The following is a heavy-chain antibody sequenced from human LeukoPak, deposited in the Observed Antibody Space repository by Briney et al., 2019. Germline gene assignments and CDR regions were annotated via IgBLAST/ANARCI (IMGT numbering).Heavy chain of an antibody. CDR2: MNPNSGNT. CDR3: ARGGIAAAGTSDAFDI. V-gene: IGHV1-8*01. Sequence: ASVKVSCKASGYTFTSYDINWVRQATGQGLEWMGWMNPNSGNTGYAQKFQGRVTMTRNTSISTAYMKLSSLRSEDTAVYYCARGGIAAAGTSDAFDIWGQGTMVAVSS. J-gene: IGHJ3*02. D-gene: IGHD6-13*01. CDR1: GYTFTSYD.